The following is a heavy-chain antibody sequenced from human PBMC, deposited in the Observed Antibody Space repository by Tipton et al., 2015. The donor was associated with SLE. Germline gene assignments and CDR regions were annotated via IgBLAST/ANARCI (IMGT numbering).Heavy chain of an antibody. Sequence: SLRLSCAASGFTFSSYAMSWVRQAPGKGLEWVSAISGSGGSPYYADSVKGRFTISRDKSKNTLYLQMNSLRAEDTAVYYCARANRGHDILTGYYGDYFDYWGQGTLVTVSS. D-gene: IGHD3-9*01. CDR1: GFTFSSYA. CDR2: ISGSGGSP. CDR3: ARANRGHDILTGYYGDYFDY. V-gene: IGHV3-23*01. J-gene: IGHJ4*02.